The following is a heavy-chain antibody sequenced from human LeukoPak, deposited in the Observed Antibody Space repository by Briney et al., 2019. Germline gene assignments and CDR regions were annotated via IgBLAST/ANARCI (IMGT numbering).Heavy chain of an antibody. J-gene: IGHJ4*02. CDR2: IRHDGSNK. Sequence: PGGSLRLSCAASGFTFSSYGMHWVRQAPGKGLEWVAFIRHDGSNKYYADSVKGRFTISRDNSKNTLYLQMNSLRAEDTALYYCAKDGKRIAMIGVVRRGHYLDYWGQGTLVTVSS. D-gene: IGHD3-22*01. CDR1: GFTFSSYG. CDR3: AKDGKRIAMIGVVRRGHYLDY. V-gene: IGHV3-30*02.